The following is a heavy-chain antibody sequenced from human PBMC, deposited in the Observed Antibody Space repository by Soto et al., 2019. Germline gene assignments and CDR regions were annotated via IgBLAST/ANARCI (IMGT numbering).Heavy chain of an antibody. J-gene: IGHJ6*02. Sequence: VASVKVSCKASGGTFSSYAISWVRQAPGQGLEWMGGIIPIFGTANYAQKFQGRVTITADKSTSTAYMELSSLRSEDTAVYYCERGKGYSDYYGIDGWGQGTTVTVSS. CDR1: GGTFSSYA. CDR3: ERGKGYSDYYGIDG. D-gene: IGHD3-22*01. CDR2: IIPIFGTA. V-gene: IGHV1-69*06.